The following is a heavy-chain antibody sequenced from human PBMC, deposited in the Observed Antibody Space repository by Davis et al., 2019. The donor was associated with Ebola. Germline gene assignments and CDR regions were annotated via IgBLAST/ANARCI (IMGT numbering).Heavy chain of an antibody. CDR3: ARERIVGGNDY. CDR1: GGSVSSGSYY. Sequence: SETLSLTCTVSGGSVSSGSYYWSWIRQPPGKGLEWIGYIYYSGSTNYNPSLKSRVTISVDTSKNQFSLKLSSVTAADTAVYYCARERIVGGNDYWGQGTLVTVSS. CDR2: IYYSGST. J-gene: IGHJ4*02. V-gene: IGHV4-61*01. D-gene: IGHD1-26*01.